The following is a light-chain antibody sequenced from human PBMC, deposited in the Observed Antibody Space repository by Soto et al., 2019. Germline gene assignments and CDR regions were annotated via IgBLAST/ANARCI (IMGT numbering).Light chain of an antibody. J-gene: IGKJ1*01. V-gene: IGKV3-11*01. CDR2: DVS. CDR1: QNISSY. CDR3: QQRSNWPRT. Sequence: IVLTQSAATLSLSPGIRATLSGRASQNISSYLIWYQQKPGQAPRLLIYDVSNRATGIPARFSGSGSGTDVTLTISSLEPEDFAVYYCQQRSNWPRTFGQGTKVDIK.